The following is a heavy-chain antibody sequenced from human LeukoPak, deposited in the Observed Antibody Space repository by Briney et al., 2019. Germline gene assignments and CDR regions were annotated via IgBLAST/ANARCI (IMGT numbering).Heavy chain of an antibody. CDR3: ARDPYSGGYGAYYYYYMDL. V-gene: IGHV3-48*02. Sequence: GRSLRLSCAASGFTFSSYGMHWVRQAPGKGLEWVSYISSSGSTIYYADSVKGRFTISRDNADNSLYLQMSSLRDEDTAVYYCARDPYSGGYGAYYYYYMDLWGKGATVTVSS. CDR2: ISSSGSTI. CDR1: GFTFSSYG. D-gene: IGHD5-12*01. J-gene: IGHJ6*03.